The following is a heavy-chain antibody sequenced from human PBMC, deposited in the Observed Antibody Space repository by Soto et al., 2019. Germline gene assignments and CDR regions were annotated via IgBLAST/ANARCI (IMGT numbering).Heavy chain of an antibody. CDR1: GGSISSGGYY. J-gene: IGHJ5*02. D-gene: IGHD3-10*01. CDR2: IYYSGST. CDR3: ARDPGTMVRGVIGWFDP. V-gene: IGHV4-31*03. Sequence: QVQLQESGPGLVKPSQTLSLTCTVSGGSISSGGYYWSWIRQHPGKGLEWIGYIYYSGSTYYNPSLKSRVTISVDTSKNQFSLKLSSVTAADTAMYYCARDPGTMVRGVIGWFDPWGQGTLVTVSS.